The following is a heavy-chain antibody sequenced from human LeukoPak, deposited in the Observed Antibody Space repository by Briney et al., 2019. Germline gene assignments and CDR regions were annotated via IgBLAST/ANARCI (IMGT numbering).Heavy chain of an antibody. V-gene: IGHV4-4*09. CDR3: ARLVVVTARGFDP. D-gene: IGHD2-21*02. CDR2: IYTSGST. J-gene: IGHJ5*02. CDR1: GGSISSYY. Sequence: SETLSLTCTVSGGSISSYYWSWIRQPPGKGLEWIGYIYTSGSTNYNPSLKSRVTISVDTSKNQFSLKLSSVTAADTAVYYCARLVVVTARGFDPWGQGTLVTVSS.